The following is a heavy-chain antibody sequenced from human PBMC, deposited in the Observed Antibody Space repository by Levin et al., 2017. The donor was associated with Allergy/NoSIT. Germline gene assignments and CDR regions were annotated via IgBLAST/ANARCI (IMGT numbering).Heavy chain of an antibody. CDR3: ARDTIFGVVTPFDY. V-gene: IGHV3-21*01. CDR2: ISSSSSYI. D-gene: IGHD3-3*01. CDR1: GFTFSSYS. J-gene: IGHJ4*02. Sequence: GGSLRLSCAASGFTFSSYSMNWVRQAPGKGLEWVSSISSSSSYIYYADSVKGRFTISRDNAKNSLYLQMNSLRAEDTAVYYCARDTIFGVVTPFDYWGQGTLVTVSS.